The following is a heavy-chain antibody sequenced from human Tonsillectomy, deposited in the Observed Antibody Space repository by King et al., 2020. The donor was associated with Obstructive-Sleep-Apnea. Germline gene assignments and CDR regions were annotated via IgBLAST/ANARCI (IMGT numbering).Heavy chain of an antibody. CDR3: ARDLGYCSGGNCHTPGY. J-gene: IGHJ4*02. CDR2: ISYDGSNK. V-gene: IGHV3-30*03. CDR1: GFTFSSHG. Sequence: VQLVESGGGVVQPGRSLRLSCAASGFTFSSHGLHWVRQAPGKGLEWVAVISYDGSNKYYVDSVKDRFTISRDNSKNTLYLQMSSLRAEETAVYYFARDLGYCSGGNCHTPGYWGQGTLVTVSS. D-gene: IGHD2-15*01.